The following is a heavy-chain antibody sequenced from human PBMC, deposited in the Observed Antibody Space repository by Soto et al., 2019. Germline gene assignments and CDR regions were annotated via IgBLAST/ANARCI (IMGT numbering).Heavy chain of an antibody. CDR3: ANSRYSDSSGAFYDY. J-gene: IGHJ4*02. D-gene: IGHD3-22*01. Sequence: EVQLLESGGGLVQPGGSLSLSCAASAFTFNNYAMSWVRQAPGKGLEWVSGIGGSGRTTYYADSVKGRFTISRDNSNTTLFLPMNRLRAEDPAVYYCANSRYSDSSGAFYDYWGQGTLVTVSS. V-gene: IGHV3-23*01. CDR2: IGGSGRTT. CDR1: AFTFNNYA.